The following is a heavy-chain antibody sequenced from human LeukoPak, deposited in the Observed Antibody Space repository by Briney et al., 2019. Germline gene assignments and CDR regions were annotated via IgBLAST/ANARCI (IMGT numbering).Heavy chain of an antibody. V-gene: IGHV4-59*02. CDR1: GDSVTGYF. CDR2: IYYSGST. J-gene: IGHJ5*02. D-gene: IGHD2-2*01. CDR3: ARGIVVVPAGLREPSLKFDP. Sequence: PSETLSLTCTVFGDSVTGYFLNWVRQPPGKGLEWIGSIYYSGSTYYNPSLKSRVTISVDTSKNQFSLKLSSVTAADTAVYYCARGIVVVPAGLREPSLKFDPWGQGTLVTVSS.